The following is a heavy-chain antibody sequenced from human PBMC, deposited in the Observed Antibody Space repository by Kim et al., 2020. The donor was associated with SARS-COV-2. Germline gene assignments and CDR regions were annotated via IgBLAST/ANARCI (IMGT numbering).Heavy chain of an antibody. CDR3: ARVLVPPTGYYYYGMDV. V-gene: IGHV3-21*01. CDR2: ISSSSSYI. Sequence: GGSLRLSCAASGFTFSSYSMNWVRQAPGKGLEWVSSISSSSSYIYYADSVKGRFTISRDNAKNSLYLQMNSLRAEDTAVYYCARVLVPPTGYYYYGMDVWGQGTTVTVSS. CDR1: GFTFSSYS. J-gene: IGHJ6*02.